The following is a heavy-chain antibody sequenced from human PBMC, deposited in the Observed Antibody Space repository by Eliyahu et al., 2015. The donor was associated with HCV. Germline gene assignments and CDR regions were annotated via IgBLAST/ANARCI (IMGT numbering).Heavy chain of an antibody. D-gene: IGHD4-17*01. CDR3: ARESDNGDYGSFYGVDV. CDR2: IIPMFDIS. J-gene: IGHJ6*02. CDR1: GGIFSDHA. Sequence: QVQLVQSGAEVKKPGSSVKVSCKASGGIFSDHAITWVRLAPGQGLEWMGRIIPMFDISNYAQKFQGRVTITADISTSTAYMELSSLRSDDTAVYYCARESDNGDYGSFYGVDVWGQGTTVTVSS. V-gene: IGHV1-69*04.